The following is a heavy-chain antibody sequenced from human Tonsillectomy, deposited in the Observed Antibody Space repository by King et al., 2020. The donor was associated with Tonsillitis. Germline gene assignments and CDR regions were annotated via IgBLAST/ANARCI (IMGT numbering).Heavy chain of an antibody. D-gene: IGHD3-3*01. CDR3: AHSWAQENYDFWSGYYTSAFDI. Sequence: TLKESGPTLVKPTQTLTLTCTFSGFSLSTSGVGVGWIRQPPGKALEWLALIYWNDDKRYSPSLKSRLTITKDTSKNQVVLTMTNMDPVDTATYYCAHSWAQENYDFWSGYYTSAFDIWGQGTMVTVSS. J-gene: IGHJ3*02. CDR1: GFSLSTSGVG. V-gene: IGHV2-5*01. CDR2: IYWNDDK.